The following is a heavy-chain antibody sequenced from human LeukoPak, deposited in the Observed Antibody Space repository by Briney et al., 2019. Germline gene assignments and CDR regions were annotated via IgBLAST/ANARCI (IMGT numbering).Heavy chain of an antibody. J-gene: IGHJ4*02. V-gene: IGHV3-43*02. D-gene: IGHD1-7*01. CDR2: ISADGGTT. CDR3: AGYNWNYYFDY. CDR1: GFTFDDYA. Sequence: GGSLRLSCAASGFTFDDYAIHWVRQAPGKGLEWVSLISADGGTTYYADSVKGRFTISRDNGKNSQYLQMNSLRTEDTALYYCAGYNWNYYFDYWGQGTLVTVSS.